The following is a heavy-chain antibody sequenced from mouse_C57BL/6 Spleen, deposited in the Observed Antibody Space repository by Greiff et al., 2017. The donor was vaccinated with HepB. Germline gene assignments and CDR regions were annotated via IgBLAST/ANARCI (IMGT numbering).Heavy chain of an antibody. D-gene: IGHD4-1*01. V-gene: IGHV1-26*01. CDR2: INPNNGGT. J-gene: IGHJ1*03. CDR1: GYTFTDYY. Sequence: VQLQQSGPELVKPGASVKISCQASGYTFTDYYMNWVKQSHGKSLEWIGDINPNNGGTSYNQKFKGKATLTVDKSSSTAYMELRSLTSEDSAVYYCARLGLTGWYFDVWGTGTTVTVSS. CDR3: ARLGLTGWYFDV.